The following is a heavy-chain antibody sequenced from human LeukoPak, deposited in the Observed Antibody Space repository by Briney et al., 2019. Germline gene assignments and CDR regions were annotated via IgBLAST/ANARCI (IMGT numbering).Heavy chain of an antibody. Sequence: ASVKVSCKASGYTFTSYGISWVRQAPGQGLEWMGWISAYNGNTNYAQKLQGRVTMITDTSTSTAYMELRSLRSDDTAVYYCARVSHMVRGVIWFDPWGQGTLVTVSS. D-gene: IGHD3-10*01. CDR2: ISAYNGNT. V-gene: IGHV1-18*01. CDR1: GYTFTSYG. CDR3: ARVSHMVRGVIWFDP. J-gene: IGHJ5*02.